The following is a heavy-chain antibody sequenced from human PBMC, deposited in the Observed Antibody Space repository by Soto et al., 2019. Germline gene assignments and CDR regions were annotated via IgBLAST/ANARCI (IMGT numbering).Heavy chain of an antibody. Sequence: GGSLRLSCAASGFTFSDYYMSWIRQAPGKGLEWVSYISSSSSSYTNYADSVKGRFTISRDNAKNSLYLQMNSLRAEDTAVYYCARGYDSSGHDAFDIWGQGTMVTVSS. D-gene: IGHD3-22*01. V-gene: IGHV3-11*06. CDR2: ISSSSSSYT. CDR3: ARGYDSSGHDAFDI. CDR1: GFTFSDYY. J-gene: IGHJ3*02.